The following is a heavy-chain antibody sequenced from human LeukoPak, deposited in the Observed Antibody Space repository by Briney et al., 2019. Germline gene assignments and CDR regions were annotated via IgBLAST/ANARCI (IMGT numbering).Heavy chain of an antibody. Sequence: ASVKVSCKASGYIFTSYFMHWVRQAPGQGLEWMGLINPSGGSTRYAQKFQGRVTMTRDMSTSTVYMELSSLRSEDTAVYYCARAPTYGSGSYYPFYYYYYMDVWGKGTTVTISS. D-gene: IGHD3-10*01. CDR2: INPSGGST. V-gene: IGHV1-46*01. CDR3: ARAPTYGSGSYYPFYYYYYMDV. J-gene: IGHJ6*03. CDR1: GYIFTSYF.